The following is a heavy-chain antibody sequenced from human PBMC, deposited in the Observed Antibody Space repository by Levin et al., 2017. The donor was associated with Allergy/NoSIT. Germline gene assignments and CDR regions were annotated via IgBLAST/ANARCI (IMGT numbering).Heavy chain of an antibody. CDR3: ARCASCYTRFNYYHGMDV. V-gene: IGHV1-18*01. J-gene: IGHJ6*02. CDR2: ISPYNDNT. CDR1: GYTFTSYG. D-gene: IGHD2-2*01. Sequence: GASVKVSCKTSGYTFTSYGITWVRQAPGQGLEWMGWISPYNDNTNYAQKVQGRVTMTTDTSSSIAYMELTSLRSDDTAVYYCARCASCYTRFNYYHGMDVWGQGTTVTVSS.